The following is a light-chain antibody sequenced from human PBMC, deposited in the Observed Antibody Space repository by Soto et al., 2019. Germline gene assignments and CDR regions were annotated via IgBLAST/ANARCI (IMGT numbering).Light chain of an antibody. J-gene: IGKJ5*01. CDR3: QQYNNWPCS. CDR1: QGVTTN. CDR2: DVS. V-gene: IGKV3-15*01. Sequence: EIVMTQSPATLFVSPGDRAILSCRAGQGVTTNFAWYQQKSGQSPRLLIYDVSHRATGVPARFSGTGSETDFTLTISGLQSDDSAVYFCQQYNNWPCSFGQGTRVEVK.